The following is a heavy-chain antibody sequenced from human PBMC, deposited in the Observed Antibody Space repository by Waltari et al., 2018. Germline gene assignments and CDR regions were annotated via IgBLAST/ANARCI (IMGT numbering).Heavy chain of an antibody. CDR3: ARNLGGGDGYNEQGY. CDR2: ISSNGGST. CDR1: GFTFSSYA. V-gene: IGHV3-64*01. J-gene: IGHJ4*02. D-gene: IGHD2-21*01. Sequence: EVQLVESGGGLVQPGGSLRLSCAASGFTFSSYAMNWVRQAPGKGLEYVSAISSNGGSTDYANSVKGRFTISRDNSKNPLYRQMGSLRAEDIAVYYCARNLGGGDGYNEQGYWGQGTLVTVSS.